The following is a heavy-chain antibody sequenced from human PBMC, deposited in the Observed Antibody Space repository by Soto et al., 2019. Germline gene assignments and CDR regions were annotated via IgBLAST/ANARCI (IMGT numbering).Heavy chain of an antibody. J-gene: IGHJ4*02. CDR1: GFSFSSSE. CDR2: IHFSGSPI. V-gene: IGHV3-48*03. CDR3: ARRRFN. Sequence: PGGSLRLSCAASGFSFSSSEMTWVRQAPGKGLEWISYIHFSGSPIYYADSLRGRFTISRDNTNNSLYLQMSSLRAEDTAIYYCARRRFNCGRGTLVTVSS.